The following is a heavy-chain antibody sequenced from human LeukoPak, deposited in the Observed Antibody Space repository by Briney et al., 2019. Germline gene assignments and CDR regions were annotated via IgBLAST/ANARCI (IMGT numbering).Heavy chain of an antibody. D-gene: IGHD3-10*01. CDR2: ISSGTSYI. Sequence: GGSLRLSCAASGLTFSTYSMNWVRQAPGKGLEWVSSISSGTSYIYYADSVKGRFTISRDNAKNSLYLQMNSLRAEDTAVYYCARDQAYYGSGSSLDYWGQGTLVTVSS. J-gene: IGHJ4*02. CDR1: GLTFSTYS. V-gene: IGHV3-21*01. CDR3: ARDQAYYGSGSSLDY.